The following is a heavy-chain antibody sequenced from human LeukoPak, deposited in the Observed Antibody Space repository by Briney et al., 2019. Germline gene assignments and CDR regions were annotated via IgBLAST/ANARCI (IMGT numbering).Heavy chain of an antibody. CDR2: ISSSSSYI. Sequence: GRSLRLSCAASGFTFSSYSMNWVRQAPGKGLEWVSSISSSSSYIYYADSVKGRFTISRDNAKNSLYLQMNSLRAEDTAVYYCARDRFGSSTPLDYWGQGTLVTVSS. CDR3: ARDRFGSSTPLDY. J-gene: IGHJ4*02. CDR1: GFTFSSYS. D-gene: IGHD3-10*01. V-gene: IGHV3-21*01.